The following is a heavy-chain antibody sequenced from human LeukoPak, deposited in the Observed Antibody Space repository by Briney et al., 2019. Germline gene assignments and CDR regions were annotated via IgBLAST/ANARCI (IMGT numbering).Heavy chain of an antibody. CDR1: GGTFSSYA. J-gene: IGHJ3*02. D-gene: IGHD5-12*01. CDR3: ARDFNVDIVASQEDAFDI. CDR2: IIPIFGTA. Sequence: ASVKVSCKASGGTFSSYAISWVRQAPGQGLEWMGGIIPIFGTANYAQKFQGRVTITADKSTSTAYMELSSLRSEDTAVYYCARDFNVDIVASQEDAFDIWGQGTMVTVSS. V-gene: IGHV1-69*06.